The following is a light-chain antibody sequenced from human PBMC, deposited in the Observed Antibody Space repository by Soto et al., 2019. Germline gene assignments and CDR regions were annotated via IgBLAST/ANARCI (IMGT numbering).Light chain of an antibody. CDR3: CSYARSVV. V-gene: IGLV2-23*01. CDR1: SSDVGSYNL. CDR2: EGS. J-gene: IGLJ2*01. Sequence: QSALTQPASVSGSPGQSITISCTGTSSDVGSYNLVSWYQHHPGKAPKLMIYEGSKRPSGVSNRFSGSKSGNTASLTISGLQAEDEANDYCCSYARSVVFGGGTKLTVL.